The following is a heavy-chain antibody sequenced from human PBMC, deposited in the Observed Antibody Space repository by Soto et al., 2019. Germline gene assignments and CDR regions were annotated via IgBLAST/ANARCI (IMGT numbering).Heavy chain of an antibody. D-gene: IGHD6-19*01. CDR2: IKQDGSEK. CDR3: ARDSFVAVAGILHYFDY. CDR1: GFTFFRYW. J-gene: IGHJ4*02. V-gene: IGHV3-7*05. Sequence: GGALRLSLAAPGFTFFRYWMSLVPPAPGKGLEGVANIKQDGSEKHYVDSVKGRFTISRDNAKNSLYLQMNSLRAEDTAVYYCARDSFVAVAGILHYFDYWGQGTLVTVSS.